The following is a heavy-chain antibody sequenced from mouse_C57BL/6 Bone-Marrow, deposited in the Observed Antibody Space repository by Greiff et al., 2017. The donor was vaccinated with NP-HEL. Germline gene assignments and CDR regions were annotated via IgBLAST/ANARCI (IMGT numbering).Heavy chain of an antibody. J-gene: IGHJ3*01. CDR2: ISNGGGST. V-gene: IGHV5-12*01. CDR1: GFTFSDYY. CDR3: ARQGFYYYGSSPAWFAY. Sequence: EVQPVESGGGLVQPGGSLKLSCAASGFTFSDYYMYWVRQTPEKRLEWVAYISNGGGSTYYPDTVKGRFTISRDNAKNTLYLQMSRLKSEDTAMYYCARQGFYYYGSSPAWFAYWGQGTLVTVSA. D-gene: IGHD1-1*01.